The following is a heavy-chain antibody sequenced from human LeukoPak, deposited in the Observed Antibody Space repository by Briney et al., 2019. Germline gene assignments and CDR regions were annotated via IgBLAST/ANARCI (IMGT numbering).Heavy chain of an antibody. CDR3: AREILGGFNPGAY. Sequence: SETLSLTCTVSLDSTTSNFWSWVRQPPGKGLEWIGEIHRSGSPNYNPSLQSRVTISVDRSRNQIALELSSVTAADTAVYYCAREILGGFNPGAYWGQGTLVTVSS. CDR2: IHRSGSP. D-gene: IGHD1-14*01. J-gene: IGHJ4*02. V-gene: IGHV4-4*02. CDR1: LDSTTSNF.